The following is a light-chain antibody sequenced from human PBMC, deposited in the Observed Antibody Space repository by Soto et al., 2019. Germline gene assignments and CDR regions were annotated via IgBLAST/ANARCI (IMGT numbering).Light chain of an antibody. Sequence: AIQLTQSPSSLSASVGDRVTITCRASQGIRSALGWYQQKPGKVPKLLIYAASTLQSGVPSRFSGSGSGTDFTLTISSLQPEDFATYYCLLDFSYSRTFGQGTKVDIK. CDR2: AAS. CDR3: LLDFSYSRT. J-gene: IGKJ1*01. CDR1: QGIRSA. V-gene: IGKV1-6*01.